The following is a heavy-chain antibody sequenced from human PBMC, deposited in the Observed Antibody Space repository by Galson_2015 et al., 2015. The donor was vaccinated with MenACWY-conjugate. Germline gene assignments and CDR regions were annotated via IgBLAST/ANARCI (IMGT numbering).Heavy chain of an antibody. Sequence: QVQLQESGPGLVKPSETLSLTCTVSGGSISSSSHYWGWIRQPPGKGLEWIGSIFNSGSTYYSPSLKSRVAISVDTSKNQFSLKLSSVTAADTAVYYCARDGGSYPNWYFDL. V-gene: IGHV4-39*07. CDR1: GGSISSSSHY. CDR2: IFNSGST. J-gene: IGHJ2*01. D-gene: IGHD1-26*01. CDR3: ARDGGSYPNWYFDL.